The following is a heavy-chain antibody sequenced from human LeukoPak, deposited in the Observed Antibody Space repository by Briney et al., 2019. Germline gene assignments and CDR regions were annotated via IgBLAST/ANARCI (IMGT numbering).Heavy chain of an antibody. J-gene: IGHJ4*02. CDR3: ARGVLGGNYFDY. D-gene: IGHD3-16*01. Sequence: ASVKVSCKASGGTFSSYAISWVRQAPGQGLEWVGIINPSGGSTSYAQNFQGRVTMTRDTSTSTVYMELSSLRSEDTAGYYWARGVLGGNYFDYWGQGTLVTVSS. V-gene: IGHV1-46*01. CDR1: GGTFSSYA. CDR2: INPSGGST.